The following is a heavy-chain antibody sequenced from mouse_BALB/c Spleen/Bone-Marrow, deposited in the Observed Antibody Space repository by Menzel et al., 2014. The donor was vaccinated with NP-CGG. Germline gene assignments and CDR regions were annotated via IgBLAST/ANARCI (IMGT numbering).Heavy chain of an antibody. D-gene: IGHD2-1*01. J-gene: IGHJ4*01. CDR1: GFTFTDYY. Sequence: EVMLVESGGGLVQPGGSLILSCATSGFTFTDYYMSWVRQPPGKALEWLGFIRNKANGYTTEYSASVKGRFTISRDNSQSILYPQMNTLRAEDSATYYCARSLYPRAMDYWGQGTSVTVSS. CDR3: ARSLYPRAMDY. CDR2: IRNKANGYTT. V-gene: IGHV7-3*02.